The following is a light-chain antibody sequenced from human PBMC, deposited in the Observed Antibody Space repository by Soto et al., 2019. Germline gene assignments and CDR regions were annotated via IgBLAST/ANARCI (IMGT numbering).Light chain of an antibody. V-gene: IGKV1-5*03. Sequence: DFQMAQSPPTLSATVGDRVTIGCRASQSISRWLAWYQQKPGKAPKLLIYKASTLESGVPSRFSGSGSGTEFTLTISSLQSDDFATYYCQEYNNCWTFGQGTKVEIK. CDR3: QEYNNCWT. CDR1: QSISRW. J-gene: IGKJ1*01. CDR2: KAS.